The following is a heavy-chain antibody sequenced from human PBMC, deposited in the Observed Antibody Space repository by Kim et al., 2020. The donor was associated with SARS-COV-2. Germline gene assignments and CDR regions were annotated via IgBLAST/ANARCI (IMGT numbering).Heavy chain of an antibody. CDR2: IHHSGSI. J-gene: IGHJ6*02. D-gene: IGHD3-10*01. Sequence: SETLSLTCAVYGGSFSGYYWSWIRQPPGKGLEWIGRIHHSGSINYNRSLKSRVTMSVDTSKNQFSLRLTSVTAADTAAYYCARGRAGVVRARILGIGPQYDYVLLDLWGHGAAVSVPS. V-gene: IGHV4-34*01. CDR1: GGSFSGYY. CDR3: ARGRAGVVRARILGIGPQYDYVLLDL.